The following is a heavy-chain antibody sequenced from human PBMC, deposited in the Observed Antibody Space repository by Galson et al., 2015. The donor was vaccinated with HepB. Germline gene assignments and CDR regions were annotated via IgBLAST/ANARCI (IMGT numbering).Heavy chain of an antibody. CDR3: ARDMAGVITIYNYYGMDV. CDR1: GFNFINYN. D-gene: IGHD3-16*02. CDR2: ISYSSSTR. Sequence: SLRLSCAASGFNFINYNMNWVRQAPGKGLEWVSYISYSSSTRYYADSVKGRFTISRDNAKNSLCLQMNSLRDEDTAVYFCARDMAGVITIYNYYGMDVWGQGATVTVS. V-gene: IGHV3-48*02. J-gene: IGHJ6*02.